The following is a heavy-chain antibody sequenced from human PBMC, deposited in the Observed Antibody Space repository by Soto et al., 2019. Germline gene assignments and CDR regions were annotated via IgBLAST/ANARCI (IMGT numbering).Heavy chain of an antibody. V-gene: IGHV1-8*01. CDR1: GYTFTSYD. CDR3: ERDYYNSSGYLVY. CDR2: MNPNSGNT. J-gene: IGHJ4*02. D-gene: IGHD3-22*01. Sequence: ASVKASCKASGYTFTSYDINWVRQATGQGLEWMGWMNPNSGNTGYAQKFQGRVTMTRNTSISTAYMELSSLRSTDTAVYYCERDYYNSSGYLVYWGQGTLVTVSS.